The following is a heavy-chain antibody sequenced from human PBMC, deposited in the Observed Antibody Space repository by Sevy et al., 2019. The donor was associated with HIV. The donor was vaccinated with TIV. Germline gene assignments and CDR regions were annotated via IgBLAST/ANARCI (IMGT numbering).Heavy chain of an antibody. CDR3: ARLRIVVAGTGYFDL. V-gene: IGHV4-34*01. CDR2: ISHSGGT. D-gene: IGHD6-19*01. J-gene: IGHJ2*01. Sequence: SETLSLSCAVYGGSFSGYYWSWIRQPPGKGLEWIGEISHSGGTNYNPSLKSRVTISADTSKNQFSLQLSSVTAAATAVYYCARLRIVVAGTGYFDLWGRGTPVTVSS. CDR1: GGSFSGYY.